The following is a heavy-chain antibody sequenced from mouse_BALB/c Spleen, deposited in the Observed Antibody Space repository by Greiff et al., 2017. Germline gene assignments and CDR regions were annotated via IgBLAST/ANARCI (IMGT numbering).Heavy chain of an antibody. Sequence: VQLVESGPGLVAPSQSLSITCTVSGFSLTSYGVHWVRQPPGKGLEWLGVIWAGGSTNYNSALMSRLSISKDNSKSQVFLKMNSLQTDDTAMYYCARELRLRRGAMDYWGQGTSVTVSS. CDR3: ARELRLRRGAMDY. J-gene: IGHJ4*01. CDR1: GFSLTSYG. CDR2: IWAGGST. V-gene: IGHV2-9*02. D-gene: IGHD1-2*01.